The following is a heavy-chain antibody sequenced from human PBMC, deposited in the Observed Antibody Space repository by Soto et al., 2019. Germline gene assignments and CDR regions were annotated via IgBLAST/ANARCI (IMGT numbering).Heavy chain of an antibody. CDR3: AREIVVVITGAFDI. CDR1: GFTFVDYY. Sequence: GGSLRLSCAASGFTFVDYYIIWIRQAPGKWLEWVSYISSSGSTIYYADSVKGRFTISRDNAKNSLYLQMNSLRAEDTAVYYCAREIVVVITGAFDIWGQGTMVTV. CDR2: ISSSGSTI. J-gene: IGHJ3*02. V-gene: IGHV3-11*01. D-gene: IGHD3-22*01.